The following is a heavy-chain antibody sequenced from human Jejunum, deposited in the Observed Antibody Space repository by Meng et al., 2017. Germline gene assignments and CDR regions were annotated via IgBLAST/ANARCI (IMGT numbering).Heavy chain of an antibody. Sequence: SETLSLTCTVSGGAITRFYWSWIRQSPGKGLEWIGNTYYRLSTNYNPSLKNRVFISVDTSKSQFSLTLHSVTAADSAVYFCAGGHDFLYFDFWGHGALVTGYS. V-gene: IGHV4-59*01. CDR2: TYYRLST. J-gene: IGHJ4*01. CDR1: GGAITRFY. CDR3: AGGHDFLYFDF. D-gene: IGHD5-12*01.